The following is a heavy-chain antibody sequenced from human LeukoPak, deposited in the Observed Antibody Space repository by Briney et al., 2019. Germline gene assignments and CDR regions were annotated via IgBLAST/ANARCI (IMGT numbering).Heavy chain of an antibody. V-gene: IGHV3-23*01. CDR3: AREQGGYYYYGMDV. D-gene: IGHD3-16*01. J-gene: IGHJ6*02. CDR1: GFTFSSYA. Sequence: PGGSLRLSCAASGFTFSSYAMSWVRQAPGKGLEWVSAISGSGGSTYYADSVKGRFTISRDNSKNTLYLQMNSLRAEDTAVYYCAREQGGYYYYGMDVWGQGTTVTVSS. CDR2: ISGSGGST.